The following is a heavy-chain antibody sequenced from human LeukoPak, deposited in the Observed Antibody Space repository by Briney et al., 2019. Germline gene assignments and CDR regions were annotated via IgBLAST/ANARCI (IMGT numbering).Heavy chain of an antibody. J-gene: IGHJ3*02. CDR3: ARDLGTTQTLHDAFDI. Sequence: PGGSLRLSCAASGFTFSSYSMNWVRQAPGKGLEWVSSISSSSSYIYYADSVKGRFTISRDNAKNSLYLQMNSLRAEDTAVYYCARDLGTTQTLHDAFDIWGQGTMVTVSS. V-gene: IGHV3-21*01. CDR1: GFTFSSYS. CDR2: ISSSSSYI. D-gene: IGHD1-26*01.